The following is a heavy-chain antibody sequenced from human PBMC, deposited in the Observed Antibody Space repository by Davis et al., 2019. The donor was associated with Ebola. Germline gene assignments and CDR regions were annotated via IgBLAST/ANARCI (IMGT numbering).Heavy chain of an antibody. Sequence: PSETLSLTCTVSGGSISSSSYYWGWIRQPPGKGLEWIGSIYYSGSTYYNPSLKSRVTISVDTSKNQFSLKLSSVTAADTAVYYCARYCSSTSCQNWFDPWGQGTLVTVSS. CDR3: ARYCSSTSCQNWFDP. J-gene: IGHJ5*02. CDR1: GGSISSSSYY. D-gene: IGHD2-2*01. CDR2: IYYSGST. V-gene: IGHV4-39*07.